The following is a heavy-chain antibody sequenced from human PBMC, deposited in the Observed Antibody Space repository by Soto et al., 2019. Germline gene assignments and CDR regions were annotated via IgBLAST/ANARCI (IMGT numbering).Heavy chain of an antibody. CDR2: INSDGSST. J-gene: IGHJ3*02. D-gene: IGHD4-17*01. V-gene: IGHV3-74*01. CDR1: GFTFRTYW. CDR3: AKVKMTTVTIDAFDI. Sequence: GGSLRLSCAASGFTFRTYWMYWVRQAPGKGLVWVSRINSDGSSTSYADSVKGRFTISRDNSKNTLYLQMNSLRAEDTAVYYCAKVKMTTVTIDAFDIWGQGTMVTVSS.